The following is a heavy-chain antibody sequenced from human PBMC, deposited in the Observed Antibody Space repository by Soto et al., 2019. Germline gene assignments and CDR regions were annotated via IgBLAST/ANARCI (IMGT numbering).Heavy chain of an antibody. J-gene: IGHJ6*02. D-gene: IGHD4-17*01. V-gene: IGHV3-33*01. Sequence: GGSLRLSCASSGFTFSSYGMHWVRQAPGKGLEWVAVIWYDGSNKYYADSVKGRFTISRDNSKNTLYLQMNSLRAEDTAVYYCARDNNFDYGGNSTYYYGMYVWGQGTTVTVSS. CDR1: GFTFSSYG. CDR2: IWYDGSNK. CDR3: ARDNNFDYGGNSTYYYGMYV.